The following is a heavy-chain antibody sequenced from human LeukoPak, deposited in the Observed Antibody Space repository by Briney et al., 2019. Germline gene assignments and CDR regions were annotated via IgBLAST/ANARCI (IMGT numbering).Heavy chain of an antibody. V-gene: IGHV3-64D*09. Sequence: GGSLRLSCSASGFTFSSYAMHWVRQAPGKGLENVSAISSNGDSTYYADSVKGRFTISRDNSKNTLDLQMSSLRAEDTAVYYCVKVAAMVAYFDYWGQGTLVTVSP. D-gene: IGHD5-18*01. CDR3: VKVAAMVAYFDY. CDR2: ISSNGDST. CDR1: GFTFSSYA. J-gene: IGHJ4*02.